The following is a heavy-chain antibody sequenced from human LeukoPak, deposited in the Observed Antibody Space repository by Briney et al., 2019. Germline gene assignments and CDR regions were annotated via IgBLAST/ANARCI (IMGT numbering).Heavy chain of an antibody. V-gene: IGHV4-34*01. CDR3: AREMVLRYFGG. Sequence: ASETLSLTCAVYGGSISGFYWSWIRQPPGKGLEWIGEINHSGSTNYNPSLKSRVTISVDTSKNQFSLKLSSVTAADTAVYYCAREMVLRYFGGWGQGTLVTVSS. CDR2: INHSGST. CDR1: GGSISGFY. J-gene: IGHJ4*02. D-gene: IGHD3-9*01.